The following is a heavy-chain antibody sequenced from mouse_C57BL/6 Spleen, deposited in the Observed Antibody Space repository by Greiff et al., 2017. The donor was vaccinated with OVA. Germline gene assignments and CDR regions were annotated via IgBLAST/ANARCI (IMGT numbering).Heavy chain of an antibody. V-gene: IGHV3-6*01. J-gene: IGHJ4*01. CDR1: GYSITSGYY. D-gene: IGHD2-4*01. CDR2: ISYDGSN. CDR3: ARERGYDYDVDAMDY. Sequence: EVQLQQSGPGLVKPSQSLSLTCSVTGYSITSGYYWNWIRQFPGNKLEWMGYISYDGSNNYNPSLKNRISITRDTSKNQFFLKLNSVTTEDTATYYCARERGYDYDVDAMDYWGQGTSVTVSS.